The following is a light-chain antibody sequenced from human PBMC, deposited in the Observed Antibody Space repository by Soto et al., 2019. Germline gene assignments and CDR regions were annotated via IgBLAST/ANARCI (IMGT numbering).Light chain of an antibody. V-gene: IGKV3-15*01. CDR1: QSVSAN. CDR2: GAS. J-gene: IGKJ1*01. Sequence: EIVMTQSPSTLSASAGERATLSWRASQSVSANLAWYQQKPGQAPRLLIYGASTRATGIPARFSGSGSGTEFTLTISSLQSEDFAVYYCQQYTNWPQTFGQGTKVDIK. CDR3: QQYTNWPQT.